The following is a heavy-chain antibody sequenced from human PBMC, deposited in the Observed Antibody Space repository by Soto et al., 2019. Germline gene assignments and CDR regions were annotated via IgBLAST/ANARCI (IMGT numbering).Heavy chain of an antibody. CDR3: ARVNDYDSSGPFDY. CDR1: CGSFSGYY. J-gene: IGHJ4*02. Sequence: PSETLSLTCAVYCGSFSGYYWSWIRQPPGKGLEWIGEINHSGSTNYNPSLKSRVTISVDTSKNQFSLKLSSVTAADTAVYYCARVNDYDSSGPFDYWGQGTLVTVSS. D-gene: IGHD3-22*01. V-gene: IGHV4-34*01. CDR2: INHSGST.